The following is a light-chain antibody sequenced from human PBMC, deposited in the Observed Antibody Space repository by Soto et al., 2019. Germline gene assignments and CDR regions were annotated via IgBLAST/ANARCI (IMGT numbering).Light chain of an antibody. CDR1: QAISSH. CDR3: QQLNSYPLT. J-gene: IGKJ3*01. V-gene: IGKV1-9*01. CDR2: GAS. Sequence: DIQLTQSPSFLSASVGGRVTITCRASQAISSHLAWYQQKPGKAPNLLIYGASTLQSGVPSRFSGSGSGTQFTLTISSLQPEDFATYYCQQLNSYPLTFGPGTKVDNK.